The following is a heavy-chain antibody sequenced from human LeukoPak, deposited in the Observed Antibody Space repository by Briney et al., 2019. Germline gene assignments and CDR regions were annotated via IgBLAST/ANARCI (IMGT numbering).Heavy chain of an antibody. J-gene: IGHJ4*02. D-gene: IGHD2-2*01. CDR2: IYSGGST. CDR3: AKSWCETICYGIYS. CDR1: GFTVSSDS. Sequence: GGSLRLSCTVSGFTVSSDSMSWVRQAPGEGLEWVSFIYSGGSTHYSDSVKGRFTISRDNSKNTLYLQMNSLRAEDTAIYYCAKSWCETICYGIYSWGQGTLVTVSS. V-gene: IGHV3-53*05.